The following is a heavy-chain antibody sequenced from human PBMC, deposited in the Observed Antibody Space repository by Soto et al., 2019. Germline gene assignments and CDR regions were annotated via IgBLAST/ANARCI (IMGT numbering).Heavy chain of an antibody. CDR3: ASNPYSSSSVTHFDP. CDR2: ISYDGSNK. V-gene: IGHV3-30-3*01. D-gene: IGHD6-6*01. Sequence: QVQLVESGGGVVQPGRSLRLSCAASGFTFSSYAMHWVRQAPGKGLEWVAVISYDGSNKYYADSVKGRFTISRDNSKNTLYLQMNSLRAEDTVVYYCASNPYSSSSVTHFDPWGQGTLVTVSS. CDR1: GFTFSSYA. J-gene: IGHJ5*02.